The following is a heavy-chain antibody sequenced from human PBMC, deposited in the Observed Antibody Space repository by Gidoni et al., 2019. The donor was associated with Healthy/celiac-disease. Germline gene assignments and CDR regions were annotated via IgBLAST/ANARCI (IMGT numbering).Heavy chain of an antibody. CDR3: ARGGSWPSYFDY. Sequence: EVQLVQSGAEVKKPGESLKISCKGSGYSFTSYCIGWVRPLPGKGLEWMGIIYPGGSDTRDSPSFQGQITISADKSISTAYLQWSSLKASDTAMYYGARGGSWPSYFDYWGQGTLVTVSS. V-gene: IGHV5-51*01. D-gene: IGHD6-13*01. CDR1: GYSFTSYC. J-gene: IGHJ4*02. CDR2: IYPGGSDT.